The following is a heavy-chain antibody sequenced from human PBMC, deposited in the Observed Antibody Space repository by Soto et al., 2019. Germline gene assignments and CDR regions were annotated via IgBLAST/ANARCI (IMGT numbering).Heavy chain of an antibody. V-gene: IGHV3-11*01. CDR2: ISSSGSTI. Sequence: GGSLRLSCAASGFTFSDYYMSWIRQAPGKGLEWVSYISSSGSTIYYADSVKGRFTISRDNAKNTAYLQMNRLKSEDTAVYYCTRHATYYDSGRYIGDWFDLWGQGTLVTVSS. D-gene: IGHD3-22*01. J-gene: IGHJ5*02. CDR3: TRHATYYDSGRYIGDWFDL. CDR1: GFTFSDYY.